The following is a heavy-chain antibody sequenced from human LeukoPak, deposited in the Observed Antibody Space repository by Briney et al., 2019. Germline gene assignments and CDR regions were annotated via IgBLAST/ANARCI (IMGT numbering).Heavy chain of an antibody. V-gene: IGHV3-20*04. CDR3: ARDRLGYGGNDY. J-gene: IGHJ4*02. Sequence: GGSLRLPCAPSGFTFDDYGMRWVGQAPGKGRAGVSGINWNGCSTGYAASVKARFTISRDNAKNSLYLQMNSLRAEDTALHYCARDRLGYGGNDYCGQGTLVSVSS. CDR1: GFTFDDYG. CDR2: INWNGCST. D-gene: IGHD4-23*01.